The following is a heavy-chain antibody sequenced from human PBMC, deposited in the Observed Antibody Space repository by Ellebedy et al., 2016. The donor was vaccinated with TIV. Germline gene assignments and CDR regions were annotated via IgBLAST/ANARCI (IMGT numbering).Heavy chain of an antibody. D-gene: IGHD6-13*01. J-gene: IGHJ6*03. V-gene: IGHV4-34*01. Sequence: SETLSLTXAVYGGSFSGYYWSWIRQPPGKGLEWFGYIYYSGSTYYNPSLKSRVTISVDTSKNQFSLKLSSVTAADTAVYYCARTHKKGVAAAGMNYYYYYYMDVWGKGTTVTVSS. CDR1: GGSFSGYY. CDR2: IYYSGST. CDR3: ARTHKKGVAAAGMNYYYYYYMDV.